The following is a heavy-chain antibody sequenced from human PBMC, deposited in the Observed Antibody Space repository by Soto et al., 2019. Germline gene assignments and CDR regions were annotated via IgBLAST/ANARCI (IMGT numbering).Heavy chain of an antibody. CDR3: AHKGGGDRILDY. CDR2: IYWDDAK. J-gene: IGHJ4*02. D-gene: IGHD3-16*01. V-gene: IGHV2-5*02. Sequence: QITLKESGPTLVKPTQTLTLTCNFSGFSLSTRGVGVGWIRQPPGKALEWLTLIYWDDAKEYSPSLRSRITITKDTSKNHVVLTTTDMAPVDTATYYCAHKGGGDRILDYWGQGTLVTVSS. CDR1: GFSLSTRGVG.